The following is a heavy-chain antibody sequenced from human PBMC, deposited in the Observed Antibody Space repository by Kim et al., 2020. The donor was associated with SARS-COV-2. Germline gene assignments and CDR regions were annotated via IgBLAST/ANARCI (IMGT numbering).Heavy chain of an antibody. CDR3: ARDKGSSSTDYFDY. CDR1: GFTFRSYA. J-gene: IGHJ4*02. CDR2: ISFDGSNK. D-gene: IGHD6-6*01. Sequence: GGSLRLSCAASGFTFRSYAMHWVRQAPGKGLEWVAVISFDGSNKYYADSVKGRFTISRDNSKNTLSLQMNSLRAEDTAVYYCARDKGSSSTDYFDYWGQGTLVTVSS. V-gene: IGHV3-30-3*01.